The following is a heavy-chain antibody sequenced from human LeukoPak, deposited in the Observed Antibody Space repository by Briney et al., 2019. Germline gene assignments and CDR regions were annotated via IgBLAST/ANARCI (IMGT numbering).Heavy chain of an antibody. CDR2: TYYSVKWYN. D-gene: IGHD1-1*01. CDR3: TRALARYFDY. J-gene: IGHJ4*02. Sequence: SQTLSLTCAISGDRVSGNMATWNWIRQSPARGLEGRGRTYYSVKWYNQYAPSGNSLINFNPDTSKNQVSRQLNSVTPEDTAVYYCTRALARYFDYWGQGTLVAVSS. V-gene: IGHV6-1*01. CDR1: GDRVSGNMAT.